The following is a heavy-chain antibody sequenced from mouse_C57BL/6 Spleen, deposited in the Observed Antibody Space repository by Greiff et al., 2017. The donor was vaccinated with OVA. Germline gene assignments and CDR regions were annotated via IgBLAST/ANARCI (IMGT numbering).Heavy chain of an antibody. Sequence: VQRVESGAELVKPGASVKISCKASGYAFSSYWMNWVKQRPGKGLEWIGQIYPGDGDTNYNGKFKGKATLTADKSSSTAYMQLSSLTSEDSAVYFCASPIYYYGSSYVPYAMDYWGQGTSVTVSS. CDR3: ASPIYYYGSSYVPYAMDY. V-gene: IGHV1-80*01. CDR1: GYAFSSYW. J-gene: IGHJ4*01. CDR2: IYPGDGDT. D-gene: IGHD1-1*01.